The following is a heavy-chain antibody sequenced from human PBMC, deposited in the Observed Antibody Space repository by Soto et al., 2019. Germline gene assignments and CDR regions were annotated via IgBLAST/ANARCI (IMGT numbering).Heavy chain of an antibody. J-gene: IGHJ2*01. V-gene: IGHV4-39*01. Sequence: QLQLQESGPGLVKPSETLSLTCTVSGGSISSSSYYWGWIRQPPGKALEWIGSIYYRGSTYYNPSLKSRVTISVDTSKNQFSLKLSSVTAADTALYYCASFIVVVPAAMVDWYFDLWGRGTLVTVSS. CDR3: ASFIVVVPAAMVDWYFDL. CDR2: IYYRGST. CDR1: GGSISSSSYY. D-gene: IGHD2-2*01.